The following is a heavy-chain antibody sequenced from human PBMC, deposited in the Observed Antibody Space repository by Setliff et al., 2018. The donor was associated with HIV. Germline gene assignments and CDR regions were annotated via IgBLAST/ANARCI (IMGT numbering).Heavy chain of an antibody. CDR1: GFTFSIYS. CDR2: IYTGGST. Sequence: PGGSLRLSCAASGFTFSIYSMKWVRQAPGKGLEWVSVIYTGGSTHYADSVKGRFTISRDNSKNTLYLQMNSLRAEDTAVYYCAQDPRPDYTGQYFFFAYWGQGALVTVSS. J-gene: IGHJ4*02. V-gene: IGHV3-NL1*01. CDR3: AQDPRPDYTGQYFFFAY. D-gene: IGHD2-2*02.